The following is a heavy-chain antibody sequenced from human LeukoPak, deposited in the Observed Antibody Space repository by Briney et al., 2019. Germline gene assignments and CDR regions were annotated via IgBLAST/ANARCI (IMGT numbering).Heavy chain of an antibody. V-gene: IGHV4-30-2*01. CDR2: IYHSGST. CDR3: ARLRLVRGVISQKYWFDP. CDR1: GGSISGGGYS. D-gene: IGHD3-10*01. J-gene: IGHJ5*02. Sequence: PSETLSLTCAASGGSISGGGYSWSWIRQPPGKGLEWIGYIYHSGSTYYNPSLKSRVTISVDTSKNQFSLKLSSVTAADTAVYYCARLRLVRGVISQKYWFDPWGQGTLVTVSS.